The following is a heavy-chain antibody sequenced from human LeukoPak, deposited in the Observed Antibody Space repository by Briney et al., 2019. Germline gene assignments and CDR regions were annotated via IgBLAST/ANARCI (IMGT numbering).Heavy chain of an antibody. Sequence: GGSLRLSCAASGFTLSTYDMHWVRQPPGKGLEWISGIDIPGNTYYPDSVKGRFTMSRESAKNSLYLQMNSLSAEDTAMYYCVREIGNSGNYDWGQGTLVTVSS. V-gene: IGHV3-13*01. J-gene: IGHJ4*02. CDR1: GFTLSTYD. CDR3: VREIGNSGNYD. D-gene: IGHD3-16*01. CDR2: IDIPGNT.